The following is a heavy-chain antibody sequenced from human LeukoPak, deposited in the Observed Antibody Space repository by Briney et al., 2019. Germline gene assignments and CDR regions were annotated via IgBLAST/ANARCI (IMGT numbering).Heavy chain of an antibody. V-gene: IGHV1-46*01. CDR2: INPTVGDT. Sequence: AAVTVSFTAAGYTLTIYYMDWVRQAQGQGLEWVGVINPTVGDTIYAQKFQGRVTMTRDMSTSTVYMELSSLRSDDTAVYYCARYGFSSSWQGGWHAFDIWGQGTMVTVSS. J-gene: IGHJ3*02. CDR1: GYTLTIYY. CDR3: ARYGFSSSWQGGWHAFDI. D-gene: IGHD6-13*01.